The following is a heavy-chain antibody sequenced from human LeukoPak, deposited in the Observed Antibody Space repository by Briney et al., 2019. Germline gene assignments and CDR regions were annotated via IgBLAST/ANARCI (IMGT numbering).Heavy chain of an antibody. Sequence: SETLSLTCSVSGDSIIGYYWGWIRQPPGKGLEWIGNIYYTGNTYYNSSLKSRVTISLDTSKNQFSLKVISMTAADTAAYYCTKSDGCGLIRICGRGTMVTVSS. J-gene: IGHJ3*02. CDR2: IYYTGNT. D-gene: IGHD3-22*01. CDR1: GDSIIGYY. CDR3: TKSDGCGLIRI. V-gene: IGHV4-39*07.